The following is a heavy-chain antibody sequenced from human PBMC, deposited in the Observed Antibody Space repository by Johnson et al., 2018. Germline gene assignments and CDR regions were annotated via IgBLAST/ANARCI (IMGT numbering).Heavy chain of an antibody. CDR3: TKVQQTPTIRSRDAFDI. V-gene: IGHV3-30*18. D-gene: IGHD5-24*01. J-gene: IGHJ3*02. CDR1: GFTFSDYA. CDR2: ISFDGVNQ. Sequence: QVQLVESGGGVVQPGRSLRLSCAASGFTFSDYAMHWVRLAPGKGLEWVAVISFDGVNQYYADSVKGRFTISRDNSKNTLFLQMTSLRADDMAVYYCTKVQQTPTIRSRDAFDICGQGTMVTVYS.